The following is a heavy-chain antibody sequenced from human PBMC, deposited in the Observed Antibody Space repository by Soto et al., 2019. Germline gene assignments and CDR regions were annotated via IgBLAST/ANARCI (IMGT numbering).Heavy chain of an antibody. CDR2: ISNNGGST. J-gene: IGHJ4*02. D-gene: IGHD6-19*01. Sequence: EVQLLESGGGLVQPGGSLRLSCAASGFIFSSFAMSWVRQAPGKGLEWVSTISNNGGSTYSADSVKGRFTISRDKSKDNLYLTMNSLRAEDTAVYYCAKDPDISVWYQTDLDHWGQGTLVTVSS. CDR1: GFIFSSFA. V-gene: IGHV3-23*01. CDR3: AKDPDISVWYQTDLDH.